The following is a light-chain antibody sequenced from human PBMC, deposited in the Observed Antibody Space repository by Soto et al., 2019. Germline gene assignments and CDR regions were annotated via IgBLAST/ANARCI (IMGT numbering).Light chain of an antibody. J-gene: IGKJ2*01. CDR3: QQYGSAPMFT. CDR2: GVS. V-gene: IGKV3-20*01. Sequence: DIVLTQSPGTLSLSPGERATVSCRASLSLSSFLAWYQQKPGQAPRLLIYGVSRRASGIPDRFSGSGSGTAFTHTIASLEPADFAVYYCQQYGSAPMFTFGQGTKLEIK. CDR1: LSLSSF.